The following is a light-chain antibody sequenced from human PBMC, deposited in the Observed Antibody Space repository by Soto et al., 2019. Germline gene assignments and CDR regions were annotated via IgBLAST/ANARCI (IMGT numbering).Light chain of an antibody. CDR3: QSYDSSLSAV. J-gene: IGLJ2*01. Sequence: QPVLTQPPSVSGAPGQRVTISCTGSSSNIGAGYDVHWYRQLPGTAPRLLIYDNNYRPSGVPDRFSGSKSGTSASLSITGLQAEDEADYYCQSYDSSLSAVFGGGTKLTVL. CDR2: DNN. CDR1: SSNIGAGYD. V-gene: IGLV1-40*01.